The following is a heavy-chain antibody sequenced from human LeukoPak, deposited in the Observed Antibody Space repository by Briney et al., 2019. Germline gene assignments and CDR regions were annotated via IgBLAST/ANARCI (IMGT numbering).Heavy chain of an antibody. CDR2: INPSGGST. D-gene: IGHD4-17*01. Sequence: ASVTVSCKASGYTFTSYYMHWVRQAPGQGLEWMGIINPSGGSTSYAQKFQGRVTMTRDTSTSTVYMELSSLRSEDTAVYYCARVTVTTRVYDYWGQGTLVTVSS. CDR1: GYTFTSYY. V-gene: IGHV1-46*01. CDR3: ARVTVTTRVYDY. J-gene: IGHJ4*02.